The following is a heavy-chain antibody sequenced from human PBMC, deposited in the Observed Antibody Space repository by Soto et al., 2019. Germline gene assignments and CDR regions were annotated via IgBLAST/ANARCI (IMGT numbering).Heavy chain of an antibody. CDR3: ARDVRNYDFWSGYGNDDYYYGMDV. D-gene: IGHD3-3*01. V-gene: IGHV1-18*01. Sequence: SVKVSCKASGYTFTSYGISWVRQAPGQGLEWLGWISAYNGNTDYAQKLQGRVTMTTDTSTSTAYMELRSLRSDDTAVYYCARDVRNYDFWSGYGNDDYYYGMDVWGQGTTVTVS. CDR2: ISAYNGNT. J-gene: IGHJ6*02. CDR1: GYTFTSYG.